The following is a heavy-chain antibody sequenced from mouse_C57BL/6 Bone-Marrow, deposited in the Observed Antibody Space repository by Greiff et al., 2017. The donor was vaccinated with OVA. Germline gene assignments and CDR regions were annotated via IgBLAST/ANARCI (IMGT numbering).Heavy chain of an antibody. D-gene: IGHD1-1*01. CDR2: INPNYGTT. J-gene: IGHJ1*03. Sequence: VQLQQSGPELVKPGASVKISCKASGYSFTDYNMNWVKQSNGKSLEWIGVINPNYGTTSYNQKFKGKATLTVDQSSSTAYMQLNSLTSEDSAVYDGARTTVVATDWYFDVWGTGTTVTVSS. CDR1: GYSFTDYN. V-gene: IGHV1-39*01. CDR3: ARTTVVATDWYFDV.